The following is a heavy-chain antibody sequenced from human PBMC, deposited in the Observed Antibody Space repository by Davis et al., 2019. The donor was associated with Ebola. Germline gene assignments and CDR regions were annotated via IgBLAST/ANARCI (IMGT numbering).Heavy chain of an antibody. CDR1: GGSIRSDS. Sequence: MPSETLSLTCSVSGGSIRSDSWSWIRQPPGKGLEWIGYIYYSGNANYNPSLKSRVTISVDSSRDQFSLNLRSVTAADTAVYYCARGQNVIVASTKLGYGMDVWGKGTTVTVSS. J-gene: IGHJ6*04. D-gene: IGHD3-22*01. CDR3: ARGQNVIVASTKLGYGMDV. V-gene: IGHV4-59*12. CDR2: IYYSGNA.